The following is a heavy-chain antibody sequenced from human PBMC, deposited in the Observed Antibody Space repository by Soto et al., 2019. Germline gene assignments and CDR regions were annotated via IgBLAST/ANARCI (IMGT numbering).Heavy chain of an antibody. V-gene: IGHV3-11*06. Sequence: PGGSLRLSCAPSGFTFSDYYMSWNRQAPGKGLEWVSYISSSSGYTKYAYSVKGRFTISRDNAKNSLYLQMNSLRAEDTAVYYCARDHYSSSWYGPSDYYDGTDVWGQCTPVT. CDR3: ARDHYSSSWYGPSDYYDGTDV. D-gene: IGHD6-13*01. CDR2: ISSSSGYT. J-gene: IGHJ6*01. CDR1: GFTFSDYY.